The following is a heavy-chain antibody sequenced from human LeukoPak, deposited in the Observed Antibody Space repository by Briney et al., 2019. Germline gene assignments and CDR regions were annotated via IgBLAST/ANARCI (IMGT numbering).Heavy chain of an antibody. Sequence: GGSLRLSCAASGFTFSDYYMSWIRQAPGKGLEWVSYISSSGSTIYYADSVKGRFTISRDNAKNSLYLQMNSLRAEDTAVYYCARYWITMIVVVITTGPYYYYYMDVWGKGTTVTISS. J-gene: IGHJ6*03. V-gene: IGHV3-11*01. CDR3: ARYWITMIVVVITTGPYYYYYMDV. D-gene: IGHD3-22*01. CDR1: GFTFSDYY. CDR2: ISSSGSTI.